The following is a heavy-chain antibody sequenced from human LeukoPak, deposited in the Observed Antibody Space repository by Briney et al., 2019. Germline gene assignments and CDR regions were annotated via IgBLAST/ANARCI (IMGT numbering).Heavy chain of an antibody. CDR2: INHSGST. V-gene: IGHV4-34*01. CDR3: ARLTYYDYVWGSYRYYFDY. J-gene: IGHJ4*02. Sequence: SETLSLTCAVYGGSFSGYCWSWIRQPPGKGLEWIGEINHSGSTNYNPSLKSRVTISVDTSKNQFSLKLSSVTAADTAVYYCARLTYYDYVWGSYRYYFDYWGQGTLVTVSS. CDR1: GGSFSGYC. D-gene: IGHD3-16*02.